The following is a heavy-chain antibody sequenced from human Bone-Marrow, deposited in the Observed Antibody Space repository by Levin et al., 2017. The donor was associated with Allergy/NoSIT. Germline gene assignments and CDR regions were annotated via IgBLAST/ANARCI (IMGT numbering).Heavy chain of an antibody. CDR3: AKNLGADEDDDTLTGLFDY. V-gene: IGHV3-23*01. Sequence: LSLTCAASGLTFDIFTMSWVRQGPGKGLEWLADVSGSGGRTYYADSVKGRFSISRSNSKNTLYLQMNSLRAEDTAVYYCAKNLGADEDDDTLTGLFDYWGQGTLVTVSS. CDR1: GLTFDIFT. CDR2: VSGSGGRT. D-gene: IGHD3-16*01. J-gene: IGHJ4*02.